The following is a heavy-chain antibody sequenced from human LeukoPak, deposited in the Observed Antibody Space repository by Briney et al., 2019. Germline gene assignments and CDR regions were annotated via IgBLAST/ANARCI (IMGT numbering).Heavy chain of an antibody. CDR1: GYTFTGYY. Sequence: WASVKVSCKASGYTFTGYYMHWVRQAPGQGLEWMGWINPNSGGTNYAQKFQGRDTMTRDTSISTAYMELSRLRSDDTAVYYCARGIIVATIFGDYWGQGTLVTVSS. CDR3: ARGIIVATIFGDY. CDR2: INPNSGGT. V-gene: IGHV1-2*02. J-gene: IGHJ4*02. D-gene: IGHD5-12*01.